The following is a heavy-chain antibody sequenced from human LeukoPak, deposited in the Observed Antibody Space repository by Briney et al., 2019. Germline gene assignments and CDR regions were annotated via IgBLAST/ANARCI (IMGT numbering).Heavy chain of an antibody. J-gene: IGHJ4*02. Sequence: SVKVSCKASGGTFSSYAISWVRQAPGQGLEWMGGIIPIFGTANYAQKFQGRVTITADESTSTAYMELSSLRSEHMAVYYCARQSYSSSPFDYWGQGTLVTVSS. D-gene: IGHD6-13*01. CDR2: IIPIFGTA. CDR1: GGTFSSYA. V-gene: IGHV1-69*01. CDR3: ARQSYSSSPFDY.